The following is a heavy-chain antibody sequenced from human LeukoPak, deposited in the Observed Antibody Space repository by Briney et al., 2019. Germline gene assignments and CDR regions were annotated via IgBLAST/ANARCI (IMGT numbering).Heavy chain of an antibody. Sequence: GGSLRLSCEGSGFTFCVYYMSWLRQAPGKGEEWGSYINPSGSTIYYADSGKGRFTISRDNAKKSLDLQMYSLIAEDTAVYYCARVRGSGFCSGSSCAKDPGYYYYMDVWGKWTTVTVSS. CDR1: GFTFCVYY. D-gene: IGHD2-2*01. CDR2: INPSGSTI. V-gene: IGHV3-11*01. J-gene: IGHJ6*03. CDR3: ARVRGSGFCSGSSCAKDPGYYYYMDV.